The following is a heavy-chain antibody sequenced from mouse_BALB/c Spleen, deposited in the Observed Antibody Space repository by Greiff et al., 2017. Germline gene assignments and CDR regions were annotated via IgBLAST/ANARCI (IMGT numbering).Heavy chain of an antibody. Sequence: EVQLQQSGPELVKPGASVKISCKASGYTFTDYNMHWVKQSHGKSLEWIGYIYPYNGGTGYNQKFKSKATLTVDNSSSTAYMELRSLTSEDSAVYYCARDQLGLRAWFAYWGQGTLVTVSA. CDR3: ARDQLGLRAWFAY. D-gene: IGHD3-1*01. J-gene: IGHJ3*01. V-gene: IGHV1S29*02. CDR2: IYPYNGGT. CDR1: GYTFTDYN.